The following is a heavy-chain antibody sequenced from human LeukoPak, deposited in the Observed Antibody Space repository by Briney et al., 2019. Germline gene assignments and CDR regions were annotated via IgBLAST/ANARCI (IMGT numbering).Heavy chain of an antibody. D-gene: IGHD2-15*01. CDR3: AKAPVTTCSGAYCYPFDY. Sequence: GGSLRLSCTASGFTLSSYAMSCVRQGPGKGLEWVSAISVSGNTYHADSVKGRFIISRDSYNNTPYLQMNSLRAEDAAVYYCAKAPVTTCSGAYCYPFDYWGQGTLVTVSS. J-gene: IGHJ4*02. V-gene: IGHV3-23*01. CDR1: GFTLSSYA. CDR2: ISVSGNT.